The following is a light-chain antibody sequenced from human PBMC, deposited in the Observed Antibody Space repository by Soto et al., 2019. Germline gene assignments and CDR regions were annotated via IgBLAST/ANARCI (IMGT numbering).Light chain of an antibody. Sequence: QLVLTQSPSASASLGASVTRTCTLSSGPGSYGIAWHQQQPDKGPRFLMRLNSDGSHFKGDGLPDRFSGSSAGAEHSTTISSLKSEDEADYYCQTWGAGIHVFGGGTKVTAL. CDR3: QTWGAGIHV. CDR2: LNSDGSH. CDR1: SGPGSYG. J-gene: IGLJ3*02. V-gene: IGLV4-69*01.